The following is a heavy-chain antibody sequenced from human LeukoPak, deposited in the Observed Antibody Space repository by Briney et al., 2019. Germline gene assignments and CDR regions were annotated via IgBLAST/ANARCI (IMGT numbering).Heavy chain of an antibody. CDR2: IYTGGST. J-gene: IGHJ4*01. Sequence: GGSLRLSCAASGFTFSSYWMYWVRQAPGKGLEWVSVIYTGGSTYYADAVKGRFTISRDNSKNTLYLQMNSLRLEDTAVYYCARLPSYWGQGTLVTVSS. CDR3: ARLPSY. V-gene: IGHV3-66*02. CDR1: GFTFSSYW.